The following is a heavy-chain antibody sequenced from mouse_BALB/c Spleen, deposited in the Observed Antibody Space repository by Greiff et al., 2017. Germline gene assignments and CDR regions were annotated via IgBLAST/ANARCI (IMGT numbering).Heavy chain of an antibody. D-gene: IGHD1-1*01. Sequence: QVHVKQSGPELVKPGASVKMSCKASGYTFTDYVISWVKQRTGQGLEWIGEIYPGSGSTYYNEKFKGKATLTADKSSNTAYMQLSSLTSEDSAVYFCARDYYGSSLYYYAMDYWGQGTSVTVSS. J-gene: IGHJ4*01. CDR3: ARDYYGSSLYYYAMDY. V-gene: IGHV1-77*01. CDR1: GYTFTDYV. CDR2: IYPGSGST.